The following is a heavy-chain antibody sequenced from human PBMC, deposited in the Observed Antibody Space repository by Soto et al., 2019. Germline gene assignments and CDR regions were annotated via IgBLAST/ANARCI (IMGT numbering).Heavy chain of an antibody. V-gene: IGHV1-3*05. CDR1: GYTFTSYA. CDR2: SNAGNGNT. D-gene: IGHD2-21*02. J-gene: IGHJ4*02. Sequence: QVQLVQSGAEEKKPGASVKVSCKASGYTFTSYAMHWVRQAPGQRLEWMGWSNAGNGNTKYSQKFQGRVTITRDTSASTADMELSSLRSEDTAVYYCARSIVVVTALGYLGQGTLGTVSS. CDR3: ARSIVVVTALGY.